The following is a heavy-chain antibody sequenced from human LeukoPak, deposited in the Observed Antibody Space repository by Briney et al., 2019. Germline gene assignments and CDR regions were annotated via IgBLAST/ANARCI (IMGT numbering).Heavy chain of an antibody. CDR1: GFTYKDYT. Sequence: PGGSLRLSCAASGFTYKDYTMHWVRQAPGKTLEWVALISWDGTTYYTDSVKGRFTISRDNSKNSLYLQMDTLRSEDTAFYYCVKDLSYESSGYVFEYWGQGALVTVSS. J-gene: IGHJ4*02. CDR2: ISWDGTT. V-gene: IGHV3-43*01. CDR3: VKDLSYESSGYVFEY. D-gene: IGHD3-22*01.